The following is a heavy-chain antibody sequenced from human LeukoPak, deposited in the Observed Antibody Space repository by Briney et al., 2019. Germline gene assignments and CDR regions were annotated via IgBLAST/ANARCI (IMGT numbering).Heavy chain of an antibody. D-gene: IGHD4-11*01. V-gene: IGHV4-30-4*08. CDR2: IYYSGST. J-gene: IGHJ5*02. Sequence: SETLSLTCTVSGGSISSGDYYWSWIRHPPGKGLEWIGYIYYSGSTYYNPSLKSRVTISVDTSKNQFSLKLSSLTAADTAVYYCARAPVTTPNWFDPWGQGTLVTVSS. CDR1: GGSISSGDYY. CDR3: ARAPVTTPNWFDP.